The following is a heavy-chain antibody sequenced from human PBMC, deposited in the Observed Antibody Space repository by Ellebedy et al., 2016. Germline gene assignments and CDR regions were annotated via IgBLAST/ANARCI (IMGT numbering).Heavy chain of an antibody. V-gene: IGHV3-23*01. D-gene: IGHD2-15*01. CDR3: ARGVGSGWFDP. CDR2: ISGRGDSS. J-gene: IGHJ5*02. CDR1: GFIFNNYA. Sequence: GESLKISCAASGFIFNNYAMSWVRQAPGKGLEWVSAISGRGDSSYYADSVKGRFTISRDNSKNTLYLQMNSLRAEDTAVYYCARGVGSGWFDPWGQGTLVTVSS.